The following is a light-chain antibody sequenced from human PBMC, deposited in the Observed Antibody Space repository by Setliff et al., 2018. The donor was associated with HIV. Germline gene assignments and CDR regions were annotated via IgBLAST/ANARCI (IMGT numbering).Light chain of an antibody. J-gene: IGLJ1*01. Sequence: QSVLTQPPSASKTPGQRVTISCSGSSSNIGGNSVSWYQQLPGTAPKLLIYRNNQRPSGVPVRFSGSKSGTSASLAISGLQSEDEADYYCAAWDESLNGYGFGTGTKV. V-gene: IGLV1-44*01. CDR3: AAWDESLNGYG. CDR1: SSNIGGNS. CDR2: RNN.